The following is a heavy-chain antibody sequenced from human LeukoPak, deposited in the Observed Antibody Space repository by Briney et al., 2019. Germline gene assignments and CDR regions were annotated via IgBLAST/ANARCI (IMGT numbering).Heavy chain of an antibody. CDR3: ARDRSRGIAVAGTGDYFDY. CDR2: ISSSSSYI. Sequence: PGGSLRLSCAASGFTFSSYSMNWVRQAPGKGLEWVSSISSSSSYIYYADSVKGRFTISRDNAKSSLYLQMNSLRAEDTAVYYCARDRSRGIAVAGTGDYFDYWGQGTLVTVSS. V-gene: IGHV3-21*01. D-gene: IGHD6-19*01. CDR1: GFTFSSYS. J-gene: IGHJ4*02.